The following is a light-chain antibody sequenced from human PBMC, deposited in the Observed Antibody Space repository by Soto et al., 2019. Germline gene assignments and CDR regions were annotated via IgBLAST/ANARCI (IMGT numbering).Light chain of an antibody. CDR1: QTINGY. CDR3: QQSYTDPRT. Sequence: DIQMTQSPSSLSAFVGDRVTITCRASQTINGYLNWYQQRPGKAPKLLINAASNLLSGVPSRFRGSESGTTFTLTISSLQPEDFATYYCQQSYTDPRTVGQGTKVQVQ. J-gene: IGKJ1*01. V-gene: IGKV1-39*01. CDR2: AAS.